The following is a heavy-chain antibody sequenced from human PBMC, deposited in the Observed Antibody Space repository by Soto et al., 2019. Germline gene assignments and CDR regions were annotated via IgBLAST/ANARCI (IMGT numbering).Heavy chain of an antibody. V-gene: IGHV4-4*07. Sequence: SETLSLTCTVSGISIDNYYCSWIRQSAGKGLEWIVRIYSSGTTNYNPSLKSRVTMSVDMSKSQFSLNVRSVTAADTAVYYCVRDVGGSGWFAPWGQGTLVTV. CDR1: GISIDNYY. CDR3: VRDVGGSGWFAP. CDR2: IYSSGTT. J-gene: IGHJ5*02.